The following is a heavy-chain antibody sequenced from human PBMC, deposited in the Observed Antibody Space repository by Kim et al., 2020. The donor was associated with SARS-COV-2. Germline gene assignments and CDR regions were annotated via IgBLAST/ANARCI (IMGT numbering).Heavy chain of an antibody. J-gene: IGHJ6*02. Sequence: GGSLRLSCAASGFTVSSNYMSWVRQAPGKGLEWVSVIYSGGSTYYADSVKGRFTISRDNSKNTLYLQMNSLRAEDTAVYYCARRKPGIAVAGTKYYYYYYGMDVWGQGTTVTVSS. D-gene: IGHD6-19*01. CDR3: ARRKPGIAVAGTKYYYYYYGMDV. V-gene: IGHV3-53*01. CDR2: IYSGGST. CDR1: GFTVSSNY.